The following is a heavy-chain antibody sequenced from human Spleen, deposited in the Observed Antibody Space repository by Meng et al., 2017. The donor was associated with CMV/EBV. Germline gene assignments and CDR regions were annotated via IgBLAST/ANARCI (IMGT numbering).Heavy chain of an antibody. CDR1: GGTFSSYA. Sequence: ASVKVSCKASGGTFSSYAISWVRQAPGQGLEWMGIINPSGGSTSYAQKFQGRVTMTRDTSTSTVYMELSSLRSEDTAVYYCARVPLIAARLLWFDPWGQGTLVTVSS. CDR2: INPSGGST. J-gene: IGHJ5*02. V-gene: IGHV1-46*01. D-gene: IGHD6-6*01. CDR3: ARVPLIAARLLWFDP.